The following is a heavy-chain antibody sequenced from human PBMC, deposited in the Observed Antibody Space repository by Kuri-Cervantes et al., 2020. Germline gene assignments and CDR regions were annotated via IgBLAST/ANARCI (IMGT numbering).Heavy chain of an antibody. V-gene: IGHV4-38-2*01. D-gene: IGHD3-10*01. J-gene: IGHJ4*02. CDR3: ARVGIGLIRGRYYFDS. CDR2: IYHSGST. Sequence: GSLRLSCAVSGYSISSGYYWGWIRQPPGKGLEWIGSIYHSGSTYYNPSLKSRVTISVDTSKNQFYLKLRSVTAADTAVYYCARVGIGLIRGRYYFDSWGQGTLVTVSS. CDR1: GYSISSGYY.